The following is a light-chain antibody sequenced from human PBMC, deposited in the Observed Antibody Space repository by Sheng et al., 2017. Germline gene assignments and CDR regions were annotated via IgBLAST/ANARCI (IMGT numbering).Light chain of an antibody. CDR3: QQYNGASRT. J-gene: IGKJ1*01. Sequence: DVQMTQSPSTLSASVGGRVTITCRASETISSWLAWYQLKPGKVPQLLIYQASRLQSGVPSRFSGRGSGTDFTLTISDLQSDDFATYYCQQYNGASRTFGQGTKVEI. CDR1: ETISSW. CDR2: QAS. V-gene: IGKV1-5*03.